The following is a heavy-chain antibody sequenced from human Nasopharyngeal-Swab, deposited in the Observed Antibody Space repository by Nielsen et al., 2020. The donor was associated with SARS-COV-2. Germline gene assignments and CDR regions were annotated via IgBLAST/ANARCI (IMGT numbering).Heavy chain of an antibody. D-gene: IGHD3-22*01. CDR1: GYSFTSYW. J-gene: IGHJ4*02. V-gene: IGHV5-51*01. Sequence: GESLKISCKGSGYSFTSYWIGWVRQMPGKGPERMGIIYPGDSDTGYSPSFQGLVTISADKSISTTYLQWSSLKASDTAMYFCARLDYYDSSGYYSLIGPEYYFDYWGQGTLVTVSS. CDR2: IYPGDSDT. CDR3: ARLDYYDSSGYYSLIGPEYYFDY.